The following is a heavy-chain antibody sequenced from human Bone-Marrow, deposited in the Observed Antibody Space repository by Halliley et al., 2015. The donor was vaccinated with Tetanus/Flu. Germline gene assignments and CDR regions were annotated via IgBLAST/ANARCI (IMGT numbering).Heavy chain of an antibody. J-gene: IGHJ4*02. CDR2: IRTKVNNFAT. CDR1: GFTFSGSA. CDR3: TRSRSSSNCCFDY. Sequence: SLRLSCAASGFTFSGSAIHWVRQAPGKGLEWIGRIRTKVNNFATIYSASATGRFTISRDDSNNTAFLQMNSLKAEDTAVYYCTRSRSSSNCCFDYWGQGTLVTVSS. V-gene: IGHV3-73*01. D-gene: IGHD2-21*01.